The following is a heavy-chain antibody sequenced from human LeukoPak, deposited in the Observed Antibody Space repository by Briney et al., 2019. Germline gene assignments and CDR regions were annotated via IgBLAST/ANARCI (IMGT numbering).Heavy chain of an antibody. Sequence: ASVKVSCKASGYTSTGYYIYWVRQAPGQGLEWMGWINSDSGGTNYAQKFQGRVTMTRDTSIGTASMELSRLRSDDTAMYYCATVTVGTTNDYWGQGTLVTVSS. D-gene: IGHD1-26*01. J-gene: IGHJ4*02. CDR1: GYTSTGYY. CDR2: INSDSGGT. CDR3: ATVTVGTTNDY. V-gene: IGHV1-2*02.